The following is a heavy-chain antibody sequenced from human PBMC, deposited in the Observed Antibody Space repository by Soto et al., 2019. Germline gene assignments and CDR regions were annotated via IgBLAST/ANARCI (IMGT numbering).Heavy chain of an antibody. J-gene: IGHJ5*02. V-gene: IGHV1-69*13. Sequence: SVKVSCKASGGTFSSYAISWVRQAPGQGLEWMGGIIPIFGTANYAQKFQGRVTMTADESTSTASMELSSLRSEDTAVYYCARERTTVTTYNWFDPWGEGTLVTVSS. CDR3: ARERTTVTTYNWFDP. CDR1: GGTFSSYA. D-gene: IGHD4-17*01. CDR2: IIPIFGTA.